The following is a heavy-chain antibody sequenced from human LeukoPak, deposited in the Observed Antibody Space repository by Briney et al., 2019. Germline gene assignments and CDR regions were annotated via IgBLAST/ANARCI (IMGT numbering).Heavy chain of an antibody. Sequence: PSETLSLTCTVSGGSISSYYWSWIRQPAGKGLEWIGRIYTSGSTNYNPSLKSRVTMSVDTSKNQFSLKLSSMTAADTAVYYCARDLPGGATTGSDAFDIWGQGTMVTVSS. CDR1: GGSISSYY. V-gene: IGHV4-4*07. CDR2: IYTSGST. D-gene: IGHD1-26*01. J-gene: IGHJ3*02. CDR3: ARDLPGGATTGSDAFDI.